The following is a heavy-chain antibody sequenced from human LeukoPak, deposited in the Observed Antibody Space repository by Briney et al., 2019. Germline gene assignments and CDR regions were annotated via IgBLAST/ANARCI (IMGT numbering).Heavy chain of an antibody. Sequence: PGGSLRLSCAASGFTFSSNWMHCVRQAPGMGLVWVSRINTDGSSTSYADSVKGRFTISRDNAKNTLYLQMNSPRAEDTAVYYCARGYYGALDIWGQGTMVTVSS. CDR2: INTDGSST. V-gene: IGHV3-74*01. D-gene: IGHD3-10*01. CDR3: ARGYYGALDI. CDR1: GFTFSSNW. J-gene: IGHJ3*02.